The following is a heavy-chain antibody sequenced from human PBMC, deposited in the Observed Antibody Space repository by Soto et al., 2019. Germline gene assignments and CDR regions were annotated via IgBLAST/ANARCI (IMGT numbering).Heavy chain of an antibody. CDR1: GGTFSSYA. CDR3: TDYYDSSGYNG. CDR2: IIPIFGTA. V-gene: IGHV1-69*13. J-gene: IGHJ4*02. Sequence: SVKVSCKASGGTFSSYAISWVRQAPGQGLEWMGGIIPIFGTANYAQKSQGRVTITADESTSTAYMELSSLRSEDTAVYYCTDYYDSSGYNGWGQGTLVTVSS. D-gene: IGHD3-22*01.